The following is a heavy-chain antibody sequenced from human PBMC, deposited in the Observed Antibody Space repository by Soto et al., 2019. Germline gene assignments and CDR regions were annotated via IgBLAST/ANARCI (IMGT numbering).Heavy chain of an antibody. V-gene: IGHV4-39*01. D-gene: IGHD3-16*01. CDR2: IYYSGST. Sequence: SETLSLTCTVSGGSISSSSYYWGWIRQPPGKGLEWIGSIYYSGSTYYNPSLKSRVTISVDTSKNQFSLKLSSVTAADTAVYYCARIIQLTPFGAGYRFDPWGQGTLVTVSS. J-gene: IGHJ5*02. CDR3: ARIIQLTPFGAGYRFDP. CDR1: GGSISSSSYY.